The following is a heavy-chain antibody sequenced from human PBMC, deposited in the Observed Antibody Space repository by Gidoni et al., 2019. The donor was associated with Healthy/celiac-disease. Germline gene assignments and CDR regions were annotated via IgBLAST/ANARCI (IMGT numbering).Heavy chain of an antibody. CDR3: AKDDSYRTYSGYGFGSDY. D-gene: IGHD5-12*01. J-gene: IGHJ4*02. CDR1: GFNFSSYA. CDR2: ISCSGGST. V-gene: IGHV3-23*01. Sequence: EVQLLESGGGLVQPGGSLRLSCAASGFNFSSYAMGWVRQAPGKGLAWVSAISCSGGSTYYADSVQGRFTISRDNSKNTLYLQMNSLRAEDTAVYYCAKDDSYRTYSGYGFGSDYWGQGTLVTVSS.